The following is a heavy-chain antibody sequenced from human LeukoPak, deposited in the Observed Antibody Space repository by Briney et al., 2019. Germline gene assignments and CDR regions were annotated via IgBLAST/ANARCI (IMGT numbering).Heavy chain of an antibody. CDR1: GFTFSSYS. J-gene: IGHJ6*02. D-gene: IGHD6-13*01. CDR2: ISSSSSYI. Sequence: GGSLRLSCAASGFTFSSYSMTWVRQAPGKGLEWVSSISSSSSYIYYADSVKGRFTISRDNTKNSLYLQMNSRRAEDTAVYYCARDSTTYSSSWYSYYYYGMDVWGQGTTVTVSS. V-gene: IGHV3-21*01. CDR3: ARDSTTYSSSWYSYYYYGMDV.